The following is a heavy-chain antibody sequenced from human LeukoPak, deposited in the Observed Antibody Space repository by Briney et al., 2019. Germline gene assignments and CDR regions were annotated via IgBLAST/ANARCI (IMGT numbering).Heavy chain of an antibody. CDR1: GFTFGNFW. Sequence: GGSLRLSCAASGFTFGNFWMSWVRQAPGRGLQWVASMKGDGSHIYYVDSVKGRFTISRDNARNSLYLQMNSLRAEDTAMYFCARRMPGDAFDVWGQGTMVTVSS. V-gene: IGHV3-7*03. CDR3: ARRMPGDAFDV. J-gene: IGHJ3*01. D-gene: IGHD2-2*01. CDR2: MKGDGSHI.